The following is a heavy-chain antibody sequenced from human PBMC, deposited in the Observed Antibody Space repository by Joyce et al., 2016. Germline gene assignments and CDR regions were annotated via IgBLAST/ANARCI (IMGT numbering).Heavy chain of an antibody. CDR1: GGSLSPYY. J-gene: IGHJ4*02. CDR2: IHYNGST. Sequence: QVQLQESGPGLVKPSETLSLTFTVSGGSLSPYYWSWIRQSPGKGLEWIGYIHYNGSTDYNSSLKSRVTISVDTSKNQFSLKLNSVTAADTAVYYCARRGGDNSGYYVMWGQGTLVTVSS. D-gene: IGHD3-22*01. CDR3: ARRGGDNSGYYVM. V-gene: IGHV4-59*01.